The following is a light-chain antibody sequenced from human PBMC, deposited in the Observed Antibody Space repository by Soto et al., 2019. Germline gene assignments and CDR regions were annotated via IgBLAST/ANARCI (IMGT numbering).Light chain of an antibody. CDR2: AAS. CDR3: LQHNNYPLT. Sequence: DIQMTQSPSSLSASVGDRVTITCRASQGIGNGLGWYQQKPGKAPKRLIYAASSLQSGVPSRFSGSGSGTEFTLTTTSLQPEDFATYYCLQHNNYPLTFGGGTKVEIK. J-gene: IGKJ4*01. V-gene: IGKV1-17*01. CDR1: QGIGNG.